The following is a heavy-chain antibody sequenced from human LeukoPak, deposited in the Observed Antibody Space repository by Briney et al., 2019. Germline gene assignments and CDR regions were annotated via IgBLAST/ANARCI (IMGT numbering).Heavy chain of an antibody. CDR2: ISASGGDT. J-gene: IGHJ4*02. D-gene: IGHD6-13*01. V-gene: IGHV3-23*01. CDR3: AKDAAGPEY. Sequence: GGSLRLSCVVSGLTFSSYSMSWVRQAPGKGLEWVSGISASGGDTWYPDSVKGRFTISRDNSKNTLFLQMNSLRVEVTAIYYCAKDAAGPEYWGQGTRVTVSS. CDR1: GLTFSSYS.